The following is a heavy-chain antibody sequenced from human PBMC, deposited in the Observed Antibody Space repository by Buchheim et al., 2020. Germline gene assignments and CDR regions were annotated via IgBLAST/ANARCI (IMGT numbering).Heavy chain of an antibody. CDR1: GYTFTSYY. V-gene: IGHV1-46*03. J-gene: IGHJ6*02. Sequence: QVQLVQSGAEVKKPGASVKVSCKVSGYTFTSYYMHWVRQAPGQGLEWMGIINPSGGSTSYVQKFQGRVTMTRDTSTSTVYMELSSLRSEDTAVYYCARDLDSSGLVGLGYYYGMDVWGQGTT. D-gene: IGHD6-19*01. CDR3: ARDLDSSGLVGLGYYYGMDV. CDR2: INPSGGST.